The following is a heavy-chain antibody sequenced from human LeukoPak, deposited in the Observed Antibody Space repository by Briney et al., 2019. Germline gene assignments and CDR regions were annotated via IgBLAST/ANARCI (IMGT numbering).Heavy chain of an antibody. V-gene: IGHV3-15*01. CDR1: GVTFSSYA. CDR2: SMSNSDGGTT. D-gene: IGHD1-26*01. J-gene: IGHJ4*02. Sequence: GGSLRLACAASGVTFSSYAMNWVRQTPGKGLEWLGRSMSNSDGGTTDYAAPVKGRFTISRDDSRDTLYLQMDSLTIEDTGVYYCATDLRWEHVVDYWGQGTLVTVAS. CDR3: ATDLRWEHVVDY.